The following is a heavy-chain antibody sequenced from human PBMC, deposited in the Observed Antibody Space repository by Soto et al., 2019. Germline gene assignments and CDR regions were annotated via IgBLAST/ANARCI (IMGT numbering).Heavy chain of an antibody. J-gene: IGHJ5*02. CDR3: AKDSGEQQLPYNWFDP. CDR2: ISGSGGST. D-gene: IGHD6-13*01. CDR1: GFTFSSYA. V-gene: IGHV3-23*01. Sequence: GGSLRLSCAASGFTFSSYAMSWVRQAPGKGLEWVSAISGSGGSTYYADSVKGRFTISRDNSKNTLYLQMNSLRAEDTAVYYCAKDSGEQQLPYNWFDPWGQGTLVTVSS.